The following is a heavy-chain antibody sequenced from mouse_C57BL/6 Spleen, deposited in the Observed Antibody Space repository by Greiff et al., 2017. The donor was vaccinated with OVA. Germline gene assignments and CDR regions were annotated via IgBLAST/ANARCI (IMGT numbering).Heavy chain of an antibody. D-gene: IGHD2-4*01. V-gene: IGHV1-26*01. CDR3: ARSGYDYDGTYYFDY. CDR2: INPNNGGT. Sequence: VQLKESGPELVKPGASVKISCKASGYTFTDYYMNWVKQSHGKSLEWIGDINPNNGGTSYNQKFKGKATLTVDKSSSTAYMELRSLTSEDSAVYYCARSGYDYDGTYYFDYWGQGTTLTVSS. J-gene: IGHJ2*01. CDR1: GYTFTDYY.